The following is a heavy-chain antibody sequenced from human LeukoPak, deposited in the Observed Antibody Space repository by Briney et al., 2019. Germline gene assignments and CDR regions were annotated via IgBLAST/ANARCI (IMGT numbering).Heavy chain of an antibody. V-gene: IGHV3-23*01. CDR1: GFTFSTYA. J-gene: IGHJ4*02. Sequence: GGSLRLSCAASGFTFSTYAMIWVRQAPGKGLEWVSAISGSGGSTYYADSVKGRFTISRDNSKNTLYLQMNSLRAEDTAVYYCAKERGYSYGGLDFWGQGTLVTVSS. CDR3: AKERGYSYGGLDF. CDR2: ISGSGGST. D-gene: IGHD5-18*01.